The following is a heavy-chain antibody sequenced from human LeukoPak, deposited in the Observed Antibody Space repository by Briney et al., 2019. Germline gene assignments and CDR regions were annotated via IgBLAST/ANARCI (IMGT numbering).Heavy chain of an antibody. CDR3: ATPKPDCSSTSCPYDY. J-gene: IGHJ4*02. CDR2: INHSGST. V-gene: IGHV4-34*01. Sequence: NPSETLSLTCAVYGGSFSGYYWSWIRQPPGKGLEWIGEINHSGSTNYNPSLKSRVTISVDTSKNQFSLKLSSVTAADTAVYYCATPKPDCSSTSCPYDYWGQGTLVTVSP. D-gene: IGHD2-2*01. CDR1: GGSFSGYY.